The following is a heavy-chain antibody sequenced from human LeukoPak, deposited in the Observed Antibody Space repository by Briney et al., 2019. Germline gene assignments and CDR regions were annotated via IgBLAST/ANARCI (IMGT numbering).Heavy chain of an antibody. V-gene: IGHV3-7*01. CDR1: GYPFKNSC. D-gene: IGHD2-2*02. CDR3: ARVRYSFV. CDR2: MKRDGSEK. J-gene: IGHJ3*01. Sequence: GGSLTLPFTACGYPFKNSCMTGLRQAPGKGLEWAANMKRDGSEKYYVDSVKGQFTISKYHAKNALYLQMNNSRVEDTAIYYCARVRYSFVWGQGTMVIVSS.